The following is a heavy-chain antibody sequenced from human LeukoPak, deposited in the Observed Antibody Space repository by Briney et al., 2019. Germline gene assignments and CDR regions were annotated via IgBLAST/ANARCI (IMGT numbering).Heavy chain of an antibody. CDR3: ARATRAYSSGWGGYYYYMDV. CDR1: GFTVSSNY. Sequence: GGSLRLSCAASGFTVSSNYMSWVRQAPGKGLEWVSVIYSGGSTYYADSVKGRFTISRDNAKNSLYLQMNSLRAEDTAVYYCARATRAYSSGWGGYYYYMDVWGKGTTVIVSS. J-gene: IGHJ6*03. CDR2: IYSGGST. D-gene: IGHD6-19*01. V-gene: IGHV3-53*01.